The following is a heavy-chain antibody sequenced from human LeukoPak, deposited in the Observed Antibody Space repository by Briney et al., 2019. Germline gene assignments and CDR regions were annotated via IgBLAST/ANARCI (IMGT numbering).Heavy chain of an antibody. V-gene: IGHV3-23*01. CDR1: GFIFDSYA. D-gene: IGHD6-19*01. CDR3: AKSGWGSYYYYGMDV. Sequence: PGGSLRLSCAASGFIFDSYAMNWVRQAPGKGLEWVPSITISGGSTYYADSVKGRFTISRDNSKNTLYLQMNSLRAEDTAVYYCAKSGWGSYYYYGMDVWGQGTTVTVSS. CDR2: ITISGGST. J-gene: IGHJ6*02.